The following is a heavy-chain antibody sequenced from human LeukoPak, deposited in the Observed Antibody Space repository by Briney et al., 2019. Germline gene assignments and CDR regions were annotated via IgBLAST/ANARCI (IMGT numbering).Heavy chain of an antibody. D-gene: IGHD3-16*01. V-gene: IGHV3-21*01. J-gene: IGHJ4*02. CDR2: INIESSLT. CDR1: GFTFSSYS. Sequence: PGGSLRLSCAASGFTFSSYSMNWVRQAPGKGREWVSSINIESSLTIYAESMAGRFTISRDNARNSLYVQMNSLRADATAVYYCLRDLFDDYSLDYWGRGALLPVSS. CDR3: LRDLFDDYSLDY.